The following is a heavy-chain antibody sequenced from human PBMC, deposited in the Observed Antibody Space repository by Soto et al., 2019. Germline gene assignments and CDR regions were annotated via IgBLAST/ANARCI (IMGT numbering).Heavy chain of an antibody. J-gene: IGHJ4*02. CDR1: GGTFSSYT. V-gene: IGHV1-69*02. CDR3: ALLRWSGRVEDY. D-gene: IGHD2-15*01. Sequence: QVQLVQSGAEVKKPGSSVKVSCKASGGTFSSYTISWVRQAPGQGLEWLGRIIPILGIANYAQKFQGRVTITADKATSTAYMELSSLRSEDTAVYYCALLRWSGRVEDYWGQGTLVTVSS. CDR2: IIPILGIA.